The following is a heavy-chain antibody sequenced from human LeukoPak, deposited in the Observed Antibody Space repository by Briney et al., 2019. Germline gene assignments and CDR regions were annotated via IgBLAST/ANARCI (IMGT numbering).Heavy chain of an antibody. Sequence: GRSLRLSCAASGFTFSSYAMHWVRQAPGKGLEWVAVISYDGSNKYYADSVKGRFTISRDNSKNTLYLQMNSLRAEDTAVYYCARERGIPPPYSSSWYEELDYWGQGTLVTVSS. J-gene: IGHJ4*02. CDR2: ISYDGSNK. V-gene: IGHV3-30-3*01. CDR3: ARERGIPPPYSSSWYEELDY. CDR1: GFTFSSYA. D-gene: IGHD6-13*01.